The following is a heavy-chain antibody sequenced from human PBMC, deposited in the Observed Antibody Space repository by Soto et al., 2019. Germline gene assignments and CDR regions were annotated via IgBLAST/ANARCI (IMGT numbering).Heavy chain of an antibody. J-gene: IGHJ6*02. CDR1: GFTFISYG. Sequence: GGSLRLSCAASGFTFISYGMHWVRQAPGKGLEWVAVISYDGSNKYYADSVKGRFTISRDNSKNTLYLQMNSLRAEDTAVYYCAKDRTFIAVAGTGECYYGMDVWGQGTTVTVSS. D-gene: IGHD6-19*01. CDR2: ISYDGSNK. CDR3: AKDRTFIAVAGTGECYYGMDV. V-gene: IGHV3-30*18.